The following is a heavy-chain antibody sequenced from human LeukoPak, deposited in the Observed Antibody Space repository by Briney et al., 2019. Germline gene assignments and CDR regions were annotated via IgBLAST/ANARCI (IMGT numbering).Heavy chain of an antibody. CDR3: VRGMGVSMLYYFDY. CDR2: LYSDGTT. J-gene: IGHJ4*02. D-gene: IGHD3-10*01. CDR1: GLSVSSNY. V-gene: IGHV3-66*02. Sequence: PGGSLRLSCAASGLSVSSNYMSWVRQAPGKGLEWVSVLYSDGTTYYADSVKGRFTISRGNSKNTLYLQMNSLRAEDTAVYYCVRGMGVSMLYYFDYWGQGTLVTVSS.